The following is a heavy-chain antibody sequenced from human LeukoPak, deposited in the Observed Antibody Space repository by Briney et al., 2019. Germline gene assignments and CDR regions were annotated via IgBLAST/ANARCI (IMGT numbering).Heavy chain of an antibody. J-gene: IGHJ4*02. CDR1: GFTFSSYA. CDR2: ISYDGSNK. CDR3: ARDHVFVDY. V-gene: IGHV3-30*04. Sequence: GGSLRLSCAASGFTFSSYAMHWVRQAPGEGLEWVAVISYDGSNKYYADSVKGRFTISRDNSKNTLYLQMNSLRAEDTAVYYCARDHVFVDYWGQGTLVTVSS. D-gene: IGHD2-21*01.